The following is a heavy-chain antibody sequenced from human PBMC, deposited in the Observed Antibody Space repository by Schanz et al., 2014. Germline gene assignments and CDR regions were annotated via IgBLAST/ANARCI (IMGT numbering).Heavy chain of an antibody. CDR2: IKSDGSST. D-gene: IGHD3-10*01. CDR3: ARPALGFGDNCFDP. V-gene: IGHV3-74*01. CDR1: GFTFSSYW. J-gene: IGHJ5*02. Sequence: EVQLVESGGGLVQPGGSLRLSCAASGFTFSSYWMHWVRQVPGMGLVWVSRIKSDGSSTSYADSVKGRFTISRDNAKNTMYLQMIRLRAEDTDVYDWARPALGFGDNCFDPWGQGTLVTVSS.